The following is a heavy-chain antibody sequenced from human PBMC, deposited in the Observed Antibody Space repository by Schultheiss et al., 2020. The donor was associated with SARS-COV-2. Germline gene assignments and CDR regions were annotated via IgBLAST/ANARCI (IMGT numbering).Heavy chain of an antibody. CDR3: AKDRSGSGSTFDY. CDR1: GFTFSSNA. CDR2: IKQDGSEK. D-gene: IGHD3-10*01. V-gene: IGHV3-7*01. Sequence: GESLKISCAASGFTFSSNAMSWVRQAPAKGLEWVAIIKQDGSEKYYVDSVKGRFTISRDNAKNTLYLQMNSLRAEDTAVYYCAKDRSGSGSTFDYWGQGTLVTVSS. J-gene: IGHJ4*02.